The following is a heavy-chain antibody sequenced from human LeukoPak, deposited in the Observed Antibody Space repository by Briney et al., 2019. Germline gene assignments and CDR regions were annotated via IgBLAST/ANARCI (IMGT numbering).Heavy chain of an antibody. D-gene: IGHD3-22*01. Sequence: QPGGSLRLSCAASGLTFSNYEVNWVRQAPGKGLEWISHISNFGDIIHYADSVEGRFTISRDNAKNSLYLQMNSLRAEDTALYYCARGDYYDSSGYYYGGPFDYWGQGTLVTVSS. J-gene: IGHJ4*02. CDR2: ISNFGDII. V-gene: IGHV3-48*03. CDR1: GLTFSNYE. CDR3: ARGDYYDSSGYYYGGPFDY.